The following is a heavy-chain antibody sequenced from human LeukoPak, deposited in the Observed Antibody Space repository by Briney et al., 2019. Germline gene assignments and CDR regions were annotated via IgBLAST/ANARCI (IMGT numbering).Heavy chain of an antibody. J-gene: IGHJ3*02. CDR3: AVKYDFWSGYSQMDAFDI. V-gene: IGHV3-11*04. Sequence: GGSLRLSCAASGFTFSDYYMSWIRQAPGKGLEWVSYISSSGSTIYYADSVKGRFTISRDNAKNSLYLQMNSLRAEDTAVYYCAVKYDFWSGYSQMDAFDIWGQGTMVTVSS. CDR1: GFTFSDYY. D-gene: IGHD3-3*01. CDR2: ISSSGSTI.